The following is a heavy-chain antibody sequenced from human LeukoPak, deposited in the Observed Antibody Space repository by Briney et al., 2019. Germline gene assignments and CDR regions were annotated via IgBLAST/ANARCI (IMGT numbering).Heavy chain of an antibody. J-gene: IGHJ6*03. V-gene: IGHV3-23*01. D-gene: IGHD1-26*01. Sequence: GGSLRLSCAASGFTFSTYAMSWVRQAPGKGLEWVSGPSGSGGSTYYADSVKGRFTISRDNSKNTLYLQMNSLRVEDTAIYYCAKASGSLLAYYYYMDVWGKGTTVTISS. CDR2: PSGSGGST. CDR3: AKASGSLLAYYYYMDV. CDR1: GFTFSTYA.